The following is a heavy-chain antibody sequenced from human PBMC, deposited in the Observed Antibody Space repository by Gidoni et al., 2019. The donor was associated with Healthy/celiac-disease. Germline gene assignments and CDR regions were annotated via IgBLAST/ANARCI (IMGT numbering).Heavy chain of an antibody. Sequence: QVQLVESGGGVVQPGRSLRLSCAASGFTFSSYAMPWVRQAPGKGLGWVAVISYDGSNKYYADSVKGRFTISRDNSKNTLYLQMNSLRAEDTAVYYCARDGISYYDFWSGYYTGFDYWGQGTLVTVSS. J-gene: IGHJ4*02. CDR1: GFTFSSYA. CDR2: ISYDGSNK. V-gene: IGHV3-30-3*01. CDR3: ARDGISYYDFWSGYYTGFDY. D-gene: IGHD3-3*01.